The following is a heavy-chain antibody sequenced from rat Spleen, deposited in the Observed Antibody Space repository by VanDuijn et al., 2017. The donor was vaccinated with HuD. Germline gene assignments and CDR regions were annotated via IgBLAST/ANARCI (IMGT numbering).Heavy chain of an antibody. CDR3: ASAGYNWFAY. J-gene: IGHJ3*01. CDR2: ISYSGST. D-gene: IGHD4-3*01. V-gene: IGHV3-1*01. CDR1: GYSITSGY. Sequence: EVQLQESGPGLVKPSQSLSLTCSVTGYSITSGYGWNWIRKFPGNKMEWIGHISYSGSTSYNPSLKSRISITRDTSKNQFFLQLNSVTTEDTATYYCASAGYNWFAYWGQGTLVTVSS.